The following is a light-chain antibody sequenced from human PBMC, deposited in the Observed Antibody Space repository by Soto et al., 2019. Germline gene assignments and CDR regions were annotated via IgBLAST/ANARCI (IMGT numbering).Light chain of an antibody. CDR2: DVS. V-gene: IGLV2-11*01. CDR1: SSDVGGYNY. Sequence: QSALTQPRSVSGSPGQSVTISCTGTSSDVGGYNYVSWYQQHPGKAPKLMIYDVSKRPSGVPDRFSGSKSGNTASLTISGLQAEDEADYYCQSYDSGLSGHWVFGGGTKLTVL. J-gene: IGLJ3*02. CDR3: QSYDSGLSGHWV.